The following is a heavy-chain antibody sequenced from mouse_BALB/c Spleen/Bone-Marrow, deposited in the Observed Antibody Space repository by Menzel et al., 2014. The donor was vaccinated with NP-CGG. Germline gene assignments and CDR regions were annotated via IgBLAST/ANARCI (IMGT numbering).Heavy chain of an antibody. CDR1: GFNIKDTY. CDR2: IDPANGNT. D-gene: IGHD2-4*01. V-gene: IGHV14-3*02. CDR3: ARWGITTGFAY. J-gene: IGHJ3*01. Sequence: EVQLQQSGAELVKPGASVKLSCTASGFNIKDTYMHWVKQRPEQGLEWIGRIDPANGNTKYDPKFQGKATITADTSSSTAYLQLSSLTSEDTAVYYCARWGITTGFAYWGQGTLVTVSA.